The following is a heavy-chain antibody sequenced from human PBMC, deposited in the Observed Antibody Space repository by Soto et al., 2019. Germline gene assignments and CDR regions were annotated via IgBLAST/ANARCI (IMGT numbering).Heavy chain of an antibody. Sequence: EVHLVESGGGLVKPGGSLRLSCAASGFNFHTYSMNWVRQAPGKGLEWVSSISGSGEYIYYSDSVKGRFTSSRDNSKSSLYLQMNCLRAEDTAVYYCASPGGSSAALGDWGQGTLVTVSS. CDR2: ISGSGEYI. CDR3: ASPGGSSAALGD. V-gene: IGHV3-21*01. D-gene: IGHD6-6*01. J-gene: IGHJ4*02. CDR1: GFNFHTYS.